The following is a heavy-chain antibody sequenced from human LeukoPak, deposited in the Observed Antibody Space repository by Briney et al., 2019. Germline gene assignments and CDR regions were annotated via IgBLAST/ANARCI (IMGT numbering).Heavy chain of an antibody. Sequence: ASVKVSCKASGCTFTSYYMHWVRQAPGQGLEWMGIINPSGGSTSYAQKFQGRVTMTRDTSTSTVYMELSSLRSEDTAVYYCARDSLAVAEFDYWGQGTLVTVSS. CDR1: GCTFTSYY. J-gene: IGHJ4*02. CDR2: INPSGGST. CDR3: ARDSLAVAEFDY. D-gene: IGHD6-19*01. V-gene: IGHV1-46*01.